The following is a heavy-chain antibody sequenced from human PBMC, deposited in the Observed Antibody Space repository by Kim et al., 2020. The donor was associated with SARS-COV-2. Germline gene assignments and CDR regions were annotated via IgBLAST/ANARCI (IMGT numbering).Heavy chain of an antibody. D-gene: IGHD3-10*01. CDR2: IYYTGGT. CDR1: GGSISNTAYY. Sequence: SETLSLTCTVSGGSISNTAYYWNWLRHHPERGLEWIGYIYYTGGTNYNPSLKSRVTFSVDTSKNLLSLKLTSVTAADTAFYYCARLSRDSGTFSWFDPWGQGALVTVSS. J-gene: IGHJ5*02. V-gene: IGHV4-31*03. CDR3: ARLSRDSGTFSWFDP.